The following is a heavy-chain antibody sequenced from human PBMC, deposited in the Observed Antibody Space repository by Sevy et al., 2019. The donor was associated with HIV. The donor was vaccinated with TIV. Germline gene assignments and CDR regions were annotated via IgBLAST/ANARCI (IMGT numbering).Heavy chain of an antibody. CDR1: GFTFSIYG. CDR2: IPSSSSYK. D-gene: IGHD3-10*01. Sequence: GGSLLSCAASGFTFSIYGMNWVRQAPGRGLEWVSYIPSSSSYKKYADSVKGRFTISRDNTKNSLSLQMDSLRAEDTAVYYCARDLGRVRGVMSLDCWGQGTLVTVSS. J-gene: IGHJ4*02. CDR3: ARDLGRVRGVMSLDC. V-gene: IGHV3-21*01.